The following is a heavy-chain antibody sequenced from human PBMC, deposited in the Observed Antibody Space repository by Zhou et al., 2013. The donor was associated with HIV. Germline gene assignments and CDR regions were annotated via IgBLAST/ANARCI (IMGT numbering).Heavy chain of an antibody. CDR2: FDPEDRET. V-gene: IGHV1-24*01. Sequence: QVHLVQSGPELKKPGASVKVSCKVSGYTLTDLLIHWVRQAPGSGPEWVGRFDPEDRETTYSQKFQGRVTMTGDISTDTAYFEATSLTPDDTAIYYCAIDRVLQQRLENTLAIWGQGTLVSVSS. CDR1: GYTLTDLL. J-gene: IGHJ3*02. CDR3: AIDRVLQQRLENTLAI. D-gene: IGHD6-13*01.